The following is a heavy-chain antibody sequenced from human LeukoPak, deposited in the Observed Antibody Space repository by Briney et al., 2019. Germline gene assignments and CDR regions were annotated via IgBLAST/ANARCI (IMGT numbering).Heavy chain of an antibody. Sequence: GGSLRLSCAASGFTFSSYWMSWVRQAPGKGLEWVANIKQDGSEKYYVDSVKGRFTISRDNAKNSLYLQMNSLRAEDTAVYYCARDLRYTPGRDAFDIWGQGTMVTVSS. D-gene: IGHD5-18*01. J-gene: IGHJ3*02. V-gene: IGHV3-7*01. CDR1: GFTFSSYW. CDR2: IKQDGSEK. CDR3: ARDLRYTPGRDAFDI.